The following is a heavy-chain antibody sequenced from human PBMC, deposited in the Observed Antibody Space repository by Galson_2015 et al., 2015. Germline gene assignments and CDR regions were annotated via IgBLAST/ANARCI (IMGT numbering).Heavy chain of an antibody. V-gene: IGHV3-33*01. CDR2: IWYDGSNK. J-gene: IGHJ5*02. Sequence: SLRLSCAASGFTFSSYGMHWVRQAPGKGPEWVAVIWYDGSNKYYADSVKGRFTISRDNSKNTLYLQMNSLRAEDTAVYYCARVFRPGADSYNWFDPWGQGTLVTVSS. CDR3: ARVFRPGADSYNWFDP. D-gene: IGHD1-26*01. CDR1: GFTFSSYG.